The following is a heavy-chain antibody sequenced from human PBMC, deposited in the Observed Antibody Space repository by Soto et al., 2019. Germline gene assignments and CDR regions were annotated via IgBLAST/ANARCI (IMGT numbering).Heavy chain of an antibody. CDR2: ISGSGGST. Sequence: EVQLLESGGGLVQPGGSLRLSCAASGFTFSSYAMSWVRQAPGKGLEWVSAISGSGGSTYYADSVKGRFTISRDNSKNTLYLQMNSLRAVDTAVVYCAKDMCHFVNMFRGVPDYWGQGTLVTVSS. D-gene: IGHD3-10*01. V-gene: IGHV3-23*01. J-gene: IGHJ4*02. CDR3: AKDMCHFVNMFRGVPDY. CDR1: GFTFSSYA.